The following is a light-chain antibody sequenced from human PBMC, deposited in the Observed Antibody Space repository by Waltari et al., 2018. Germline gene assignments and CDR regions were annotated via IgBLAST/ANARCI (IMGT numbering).Light chain of an antibody. CDR2: DAS. CDR1: QSVSSY. J-gene: IGKJ1*01. Sequence: EIVLTQSPATLSLSPGERATLPCRASQSVSSYLAWYQQKPGQAPSLLIYDASNRATGIPARFSGSGSGTDFTLTISSLEPEDFAVYYCQQRSNWRWTFGQGTKVEIK. V-gene: IGKV3-11*01. CDR3: QQRSNWRWT.